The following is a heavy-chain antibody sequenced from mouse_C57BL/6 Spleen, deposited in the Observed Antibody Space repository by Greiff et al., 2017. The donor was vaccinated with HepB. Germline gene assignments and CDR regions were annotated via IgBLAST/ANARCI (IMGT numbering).Heavy chain of an antibody. CDR3: AREGLYFDY. CDR2: IYPGDGDT. J-gene: IGHJ2*01. CDR1: GYAFSSSW. Sequence: QVQLQQSGPELVKPGASVKISCKASGYAFSSSWMNWVKQRPGKGLEWIGRIYPGDGDTNYNGKFKGKATLTADKSSSTAYMQLSSLTSEDSAVYFCAREGLYFDYWGKGTTRTVSS. V-gene: IGHV1-82*01. D-gene: IGHD3-1*01.